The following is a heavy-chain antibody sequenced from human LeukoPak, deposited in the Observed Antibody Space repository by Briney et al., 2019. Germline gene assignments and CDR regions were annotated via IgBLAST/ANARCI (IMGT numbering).Heavy chain of an antibody. J-gene: IGHJ4*02. CDR3: ARWSENIVGATGYFDY. D-gene: IGHD1-26*01. CDR2: IYPGDSDT. CDR1: GYSFTSYW. V-gene: IGHV5-51*01. Sequence: GESLQISCKGSGYSFTSYWIGWVRQMPGKGLEWMGIIYPGDSDTRYSPSFQGQVTISADKSISTAYLQWSSLKASDTATYYCARWSENIVGATGYFDYWGQGTLVTVSS.